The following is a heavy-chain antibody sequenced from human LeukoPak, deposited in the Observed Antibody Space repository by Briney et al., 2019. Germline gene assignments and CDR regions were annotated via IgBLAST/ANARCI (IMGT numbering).Heavy chain of an antibody. Sequence: GGPLRLSCAASGFTFSSYAMSWVRQALGKGLEWVSYISSSGDTIYYADSVKGRFTISRDNAKSSLYLQMNSLRAEDTAVYYCARVKGAYSFDYSGQGTLVPVSS. J-gene: IGHJ4*02. V-gene: IGHV3-48*04. CDR3: ARVKGAYSFDY. D-gene: IGHD2-21*01. CDR1: GFTFSSYA. CDR2: ISSSGDTI.